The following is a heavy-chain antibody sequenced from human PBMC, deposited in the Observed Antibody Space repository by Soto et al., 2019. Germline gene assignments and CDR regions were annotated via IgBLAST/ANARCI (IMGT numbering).Heavy chain of an antibody. V-gene: IGHV3-21*01. CDR3: AREETAWPLAYGLDV. J-gene: IGHJ6*02. D-gene: IGHD2-21*02. Sequence: EVQLVESGGGLVMPGGSLRVSCEASGFTFTSYDMHWVRQAPGKGLEWVSTITRRSDIYYADSVKGRFTISRDNAKNSMSLQMNSLSAEDTAVYYCAREETAWPLAYGLDVWGQGTTVTVSS. CDR2: ITRRSDI. CDR1: GFTFTSYD.